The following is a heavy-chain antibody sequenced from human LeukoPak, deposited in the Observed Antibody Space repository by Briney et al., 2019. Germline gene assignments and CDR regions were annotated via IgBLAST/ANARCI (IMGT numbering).Heavy chain of an antibody. CDR1: GFTFSSYA. CDR3: LITMVRGITADSDFAN. V-gene: IGHV3-23*01. D-gene: IGHD3-10*01. J-gene: IGHJ4*02. CDR2: ISSSGGST. Sequence: GGSLRLSCAASGFTFSSYAMNWVRQAPGKGLEWVSGISSSGGSTYYADSVKGRFTISRDNSKNTLYLQMNSLRPEDTAVYYGLITMVRGITADSDFANWGQGTLVTVSS.